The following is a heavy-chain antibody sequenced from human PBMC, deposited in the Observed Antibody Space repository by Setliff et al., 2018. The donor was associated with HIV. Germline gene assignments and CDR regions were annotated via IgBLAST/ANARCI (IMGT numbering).Heavy chain of an antibody. CDR2: VYSAGTTT. Sequence: HPGGSLRLSCTASGFTFSDYYMSWVRQAPGKGLAWVSRVYSAGTTTTYADSVKGRFTISRDNGKNTLYLQMNSLRAEDSAVYFCARVGLGGAFDIWGQGTKVTVSS. V-gene: IGHV3-74*01. CDR1: GFTFSDYY. D-gene: IGHD1-26*01. J-gene: IGHJ3*02. CDR3: ARVGLGGAFDI.